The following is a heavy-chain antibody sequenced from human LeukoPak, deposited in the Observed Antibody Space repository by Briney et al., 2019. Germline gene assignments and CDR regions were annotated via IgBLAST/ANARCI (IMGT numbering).Heavy chain of an antibody. J-gene: IGHJ3*02. D-gene: IGHD1-26*01. V-gene: IGHV4-38-2*02. CDR2: IYHSGST. CDR3: ARDPVPWEERPELDAFDI. Sequence: SETLSLTCTVSGYSISSGYYWGWIRQPPGKGLEWIGSIYHSGSTYYNPSLKSRVTISVDTSKNQFSLKLSSVTAADTAVYYCARDPVPWEERPELDAFDIWGQGTMVTVSS. CDR1: GYSISSGYY.